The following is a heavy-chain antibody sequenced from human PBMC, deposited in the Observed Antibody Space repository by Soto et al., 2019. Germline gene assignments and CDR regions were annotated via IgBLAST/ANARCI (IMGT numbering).Heavy chain of an antibody. CDR2: IIPIFGTA. J-gene: IGHJ4*02. D-gene: IGHD2-15*01. V-gene: IGHV1-69*12. Sequence: QVQLVQSGAEVKKPGSSVKASCKASGGTFSRYAISWVRQAPGQGLEWMGGIIPIFGTANYAQKFQGRVTITADESTSTAYMELRSLRSEDTAVYYCARESRYCSGGSCYFLPGIDYWGQGTLVTVSS. CDR3: ARESRYCSGGSCYFLPGIDY. CDR1: GGTFSRYA.